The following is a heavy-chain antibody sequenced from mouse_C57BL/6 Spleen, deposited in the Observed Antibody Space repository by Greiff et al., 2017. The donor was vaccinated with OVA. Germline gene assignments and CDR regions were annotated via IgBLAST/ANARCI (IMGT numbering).Heavy chain of an antibody. D-gene: IGHD1-1*01. Sequence: QVHVKQSGPELVKPGASVKISCKASGYTFTDYYINWVKQRPGQGLEWIGWIFPGSGSTYYNEKFKGKATLTVDKSSSTAYMLLSSLTSEDSAVYYGARWDYGRPSYYFDYWGQGTTLTVSS. CDR3: ARWDYGRPSYYFDY. CDR2: IFPGSGST. J-gene: IGHJ2*01. CDR1: GYTFTDYY. V-gene: IGHV1-75*01.